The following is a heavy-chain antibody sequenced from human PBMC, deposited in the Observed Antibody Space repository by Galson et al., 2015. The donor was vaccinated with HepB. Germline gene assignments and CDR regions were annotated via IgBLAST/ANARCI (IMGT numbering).Heavy chain of an antibody. Sequence: TLSLTCAVSGGFIRSDDYSWSWIRQPPGKGLEWIGYIYHSGSTYYSPSLKSRVTISVDRSKNQVSLKLTSVTAADAAVYYCARAVVAATRDVYFDYWGQGTLVTVSS. D-gene: IGHD2-15*01. CDR1: GGFIRSDDYS. J-gene: IGHJ4*02. V-gene: IGHV4-30-2*01. CDR2: IYHSGST. CDR3: ARAVVAATRDVYFDY.